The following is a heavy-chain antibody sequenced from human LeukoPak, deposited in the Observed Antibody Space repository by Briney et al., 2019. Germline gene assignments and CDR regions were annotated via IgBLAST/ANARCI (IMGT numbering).Heavy chain of an antibody. V-gene: IGHV1-46*03. Sequence: ASVKVSCKASGYTFTSYYMHWVRQAPGQGLEWMGIINPSGGSTSYAQKFQGRVTMTRDTSTSTVYTELSSLRSEDTAVYYCARALLRYFDWLCLGYWGQGTLVTVSS. CDR1: GYTFTSYY. J-gene: IGHJ4*02. CDR2: INPSGGST. CDR3: ARALLRYFDWLCLGY. D-gene: IGHD3-9*01.